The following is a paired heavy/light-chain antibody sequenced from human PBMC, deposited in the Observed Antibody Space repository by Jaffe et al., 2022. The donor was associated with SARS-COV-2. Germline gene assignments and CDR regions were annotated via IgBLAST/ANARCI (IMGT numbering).Light chain of an antibody. CDR2: WAS. J-gene: IGKJ2*01. V-gene: IGKV4-1*01. CDR1: LSLLWRSNNRNH. CDR3: HQNYYSPPSYT. Sequence: DIVMTQSPDSLVVSLGERATINCKASLSLLWRSNNRNHLSWYQQKSGQPPKLLIYWASTRESGVPDRFSGAGSGTDFTLTISSVQAEDVAVYYCHQNYYSPPSYTFGQGTKLEIK.
Heavy chain of an antibody. CDR2: ISSRGDSI. CDR1: GFTLSDFT. J-gene: IGHJ4*02. D-gene: IGHD3-3*01. V-gene: IGHV3-48*02. CDR3: ARDLDFSTGSKKGLHC. Sequence: EVQLVQSGGGLVQPGGSLRLSCAASGFTLSDFTIAWVRQAPGKGLEWISSISSRGDSILYADSVKGRFTISRDSARNSVTLQMNSLRDEDTAVYYCARDLDFSTGSKKGLHCWGQGTLVTVSS.